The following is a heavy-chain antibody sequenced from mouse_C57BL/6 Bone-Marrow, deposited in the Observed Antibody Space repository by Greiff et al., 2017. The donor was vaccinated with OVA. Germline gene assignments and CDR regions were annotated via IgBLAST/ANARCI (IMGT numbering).Heavy chain of an antibody. CDR1: GYTFTSYW. Sequence: QVQLKQSGTELVKPGASVKLSCKASGYTFTSYWMHWVKQRPGQGLEWIGNINPSNGGTNYNEKFKSKATLTVDKSSSTAYMQLSSLTSEDSAVYYCARSLYYYGSSYNYWGQGTTLTVSS. J-gene: IGHJ2*01. CDR2: INPSNGGT. CDR3: ARSLYYYGSSYNY. V-gene: IGHV1-53*01. D-gene: IGHD1-1*01.